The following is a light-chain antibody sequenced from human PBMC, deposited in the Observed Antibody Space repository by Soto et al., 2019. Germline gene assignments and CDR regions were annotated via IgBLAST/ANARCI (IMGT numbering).Light chain of an antibody. Sequence: DIQMTQSPSTLSASVGDRVTITCRASQSISSWLAWYQQKSGTAPKLLIYKASNLESGVPSRFSGSGSGTEFTLTINNLQPDDCATYYCQQYKSYSWTFGQGTKVEIK. V-gene: IGKV1-5*03. CDR3: QQYKSYSWT. CDR1: QSISSW. J-gene: IGKJ1*01. CDR2: KAS.